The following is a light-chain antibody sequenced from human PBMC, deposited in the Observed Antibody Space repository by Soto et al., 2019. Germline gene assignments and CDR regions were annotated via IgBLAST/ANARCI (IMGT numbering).Light chain of an antibody. CDR2: EVT. J-gene: IGLJ1*01. V-gene: IGLV2-14*01. Sequence: QSVLAQPSSVSGSPGQSITISCTGTSTDVGGYNYASWYQPHSGKAPKLLIYEVTNRPSGVSDRFSGSKSGNTASLTISGLQAEDEANYYCNSYTTLSNWVFGTGTKVTVL. CDR3: NSYTTLSNWV. CDR1: STDVGGYNY.